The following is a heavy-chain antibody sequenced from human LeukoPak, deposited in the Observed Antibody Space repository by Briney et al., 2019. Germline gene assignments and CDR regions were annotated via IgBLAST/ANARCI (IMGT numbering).Heavy chain of an antibody. Sequence: PGGSLRLSCAASGFTFSTSWTHWVRQAPGKGLMWVSQINNDGSDTKYADSVKGRFTISRDNAKNTVYLQMNSLRAEDTAVYYCARDPLLWELPSDFWGQGTLVTVSS. J-gene: IGHJ4*02. D-gene: IGHD1-26*01. CDR1: GFTFSTSW. V-gene: IGHV3-74*03. CDR3: ARDPLLWELPSDF. CDR2: INNDGSDT.